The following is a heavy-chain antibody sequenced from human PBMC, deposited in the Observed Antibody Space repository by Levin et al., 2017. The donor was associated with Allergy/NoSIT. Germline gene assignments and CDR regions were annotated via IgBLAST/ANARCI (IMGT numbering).Heavy chain of an antibody. CDR3: ARGASSWYYFDY. CDR1: GGSFSGYY. V-gene: IGHV4-34*01. Sequence: SETLSLTCAVYGGSFSGYYWSWIRQPPGKGLEWIGEINHSGSTNYNPSLKSRVTISVDTSKNQFSLKLSSVTAADTAVYYCARGASSWYYFDYWGQGTLVTVSS. D-gene: IGHD6-13*01. J-gene: IGHJ4*02. CDR2: INHSGST.